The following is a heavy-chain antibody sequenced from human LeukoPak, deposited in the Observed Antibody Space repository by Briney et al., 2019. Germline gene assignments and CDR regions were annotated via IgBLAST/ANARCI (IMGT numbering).Heavy chain of an antibody. CDR3: ARWMSGSNWGFDH. V-gene: IGHV1-2*02. CDR1: GYTFTGYY. Sequence: GASVKVSCKASGYTFTGYYMHWVRQAPGQGLEWMGWINPNSGGTNYAQKFQGRVTMTGDTSISTAYMELSRLRADDTALYYCARWMSGSNWGFDHWGQGTLVTVSS. D-gene: IGHD5-24*01. CDR2: INPNSGGT. J-gene: IGHJ4*02.